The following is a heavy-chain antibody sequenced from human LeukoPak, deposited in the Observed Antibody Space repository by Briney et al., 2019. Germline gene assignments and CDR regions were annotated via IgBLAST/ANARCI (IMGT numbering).Heavy chain of an antibody. V-gene: IGHV4-59*01. Sequence: PSETLSLTCAVYGGSFSGYYWSWIRQPPGKGLEWIGNVYYIGTTSYNSSLQSRVTISVDTSKNRFSLEMSSVTAADTAVYYCARNTSSSPWFDPWGQGTLVTVSS. CDR3: ARNTSSSPWFDP. CDR2: VYYIGTT. CDR1: GGSFSGYY. J-gene: IGHJ5*02. D-gene: IGHD6-6*01.